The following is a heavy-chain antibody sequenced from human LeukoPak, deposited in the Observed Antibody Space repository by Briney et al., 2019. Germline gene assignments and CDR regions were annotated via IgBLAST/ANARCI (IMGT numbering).Heavy chain of an antibody. V-gene: IGHV3-48*04. D-gene: IGHD3-10*01. J-gene: IGHJ4*02. CDR2: ISSSSSTI. CDR1: GFTFSSYS. CDR3: ARDGMRIRGVMGYFDY. Sequence: PGGSLRLSCAASGFTFSSYSMNWVRQAPGKGLEWVSYISSSSSTIYYADSVKGRFTISRDNAKNSLYLQMNSLRAEDTAVYYCARDGMRIRGVMGYFDYWGQGTLVTVSS.